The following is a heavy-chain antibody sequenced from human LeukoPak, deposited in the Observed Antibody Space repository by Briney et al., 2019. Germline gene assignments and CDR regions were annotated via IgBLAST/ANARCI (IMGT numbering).Heavy chain of an antibody. CDR2: IYYYGGT. J-gene: IGHJ4*02. V-gene: IGHV4-30-4*01. D-gene: IGHD5-12*01. CDR1: GGSISSGDYY. CDR3: ARMTDIVATITFDC. Sequence: SETLSLTCTVSGGSISSGDYYWSWIRQPPGKGLEWIGYIYYYGGTYYNPSLKSRVTISVDTSKNQFSLRLSSVTAADTAVYYCARMTDIVATITFDCWGQGTLVTVSS.